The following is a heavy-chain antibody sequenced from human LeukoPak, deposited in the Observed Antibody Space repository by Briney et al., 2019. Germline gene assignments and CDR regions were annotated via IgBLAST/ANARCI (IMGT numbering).Heavy chain of an antibody. D-gene: IGHD2-21*01. Sequence: SETLSLTCTVSGGSISSSSYYLDWIRQPPGKGLEWIGSTYYVGSTYYNPSLKSRVTVSVDTSKNQFSLKLSSVTAADTAVYYCAARSPYLWGHGADYWGQGTVVTVSA. J-gene: IGHJ4*02. CDR1: GGSISSSSYY. CDR3: AARSPYLWGHGADY. CDR2: TYYVGST. V-gene: IGHV4-39*01.